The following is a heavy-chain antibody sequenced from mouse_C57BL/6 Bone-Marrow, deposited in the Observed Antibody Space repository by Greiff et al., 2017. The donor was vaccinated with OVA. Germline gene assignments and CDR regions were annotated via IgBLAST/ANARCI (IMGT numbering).Heavy chain of an antibody. J-gene: IGHJ2*01. CDR2: ISDGGGYT. CDR1: GFSFSSYA. D-gene: IGHD1-2*01. Sequence: EVMLVESGGGLVKPGGSLKLSCAASGFSFSSYAMSCVRQTPEKRLQWVVTISDGGGYTYYPDYVKGRITISRDNAKNNLSLQMSHLKSEEPAMYYCARALRRGDYFDYWGQGTPLTVSS. CDR3: ARALRRGDYFDY. V-gene: IGHV5-4*03.